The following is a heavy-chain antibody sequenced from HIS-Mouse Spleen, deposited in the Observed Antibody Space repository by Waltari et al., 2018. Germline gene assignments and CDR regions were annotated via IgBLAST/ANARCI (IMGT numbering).Heavy chain of an antibody. D-gene: IGHD2-15*01. V-gene: IGHV3-30-3*01. CDR3: ARGFRWHDAFDI. CDR1: GFTLRLYA. Sequence: QVQLVESGGGVVQPGRSLDLYCAACGFTLRLYAVHWARRAPGKGLEWVAVISYDGSNNYYADSVEGRFTISRDNSKNPLYLQMNSLRAEDTAVYYCARGFRWHDAFDIWGQGTMVTVSS. CDR2: ISYDGSNN. J-gene: IGHJ3*02.